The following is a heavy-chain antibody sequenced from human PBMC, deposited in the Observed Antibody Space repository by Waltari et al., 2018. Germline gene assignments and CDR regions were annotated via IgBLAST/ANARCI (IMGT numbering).Heavy chain of an antibody. V-gene: IGHV3-21*01. CDR1: GFTFRSYS. CDR2: ISRRSSYI. J-gene: IGHJ6*02. D-gene: IGHD2-2*01. Sequence: EVQMVESGGGLVKPGGSLRLSCAASGFTFRSYSMNWVRQAPGNGLVWVSSISRRSSYIYYADSVKGRFTISRDNAKNSLYLQMNSLRAEDTAVYYCARGNADIVVVPATHYGMDVWGQGTTVTVSS. CDR3: ARGNADIVVVPATHYGMDV.